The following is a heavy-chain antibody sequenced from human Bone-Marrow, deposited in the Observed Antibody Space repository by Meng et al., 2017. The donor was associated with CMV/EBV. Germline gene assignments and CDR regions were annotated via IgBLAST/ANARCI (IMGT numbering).Heavy chain of an antibody. CDR1: GGTFTSYG. J-gene: IGHJ4*02. D-gene: IGHD1-1*01. V-gene: IGHV1-18*01. CDR2: ISASHGNT. Sequence: ASVKVSCKASGGTFTSYGFSWVRQAPGQGLECMGWISASHGNTNYAQKFQGRVTMTTDTSTSTAYMELRNLRSDDTAVYYCARDLGATGSDYWGQGTLVTVSS. CDR3: ARDLGATGSDY.